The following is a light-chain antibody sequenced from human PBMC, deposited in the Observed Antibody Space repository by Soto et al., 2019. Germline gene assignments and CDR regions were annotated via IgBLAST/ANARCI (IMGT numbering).Light chain of an antibody. Sequence: QSALTQPASVSGSPGQSITISCTGTSSEVGGYNYVSWYQQHPGKAPKLMIYDVSNRPSGVSNRFSGSKSGNTASLTISGLQAEDEADYYCSSYTSSSIVVFGGGTKLTVL. V-gene: IGLV2-14*01. CDR2: DVS. J-gene: IGLJ2*01. CDR3: SSYTSSSIVV. CDR1: SSEVGGYNY.